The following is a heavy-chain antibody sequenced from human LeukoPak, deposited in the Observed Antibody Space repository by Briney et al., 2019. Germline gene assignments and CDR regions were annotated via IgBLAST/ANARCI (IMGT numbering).Heavy chain of an antibody. CDR2: IIPIFGTA. Sequence: GASVKVSCKASGGTFSSYAVSWVRQAPGQGLEWMGGIIPIFGTANYAQKFQGRVTITADESTSTAYMELSSLRSEDTAVYYCARADCSSTSCPPIRDAFDIWGQGTMVTVSS. CDR1: GGTFSSYA. V-gene: IGHV1-69*13. D-gene: IGHD2-2*01. J-gene: IGHJ3*02. CDR3: ARADCSSTSCPPIRDAFDI.